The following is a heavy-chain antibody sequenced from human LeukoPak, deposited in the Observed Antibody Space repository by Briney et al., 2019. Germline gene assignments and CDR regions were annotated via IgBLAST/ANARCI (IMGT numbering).Heavy chain of an antibody. J-gene: IGHJ5*02. CDR2: THYRGST. CDR1: GDSISGSSYY. D-gene: IGHD1-7*01. V-gene: IGHV4-39*01. CDR3: ARHSGVGTVYNP. Sequence: SETLSLTCSVSGDSISGSSYYWGWFRQPPGKGLEWVGTTHYRGSTYYNPSLKGRVTISVDTSKNQLSLNLSSVTAADTAVYYCARHSGVGTVYNPWGQGTLVTVSS.